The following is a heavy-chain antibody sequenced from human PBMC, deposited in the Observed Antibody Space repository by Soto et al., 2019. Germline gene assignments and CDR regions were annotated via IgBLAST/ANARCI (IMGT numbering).Heavy chain of an antibody. V-gene: IGHV3-30*04. D-gene: IGHD2-2*01. CDR1: GFTFSSYA. Sequence: GGSLRLSCAASGFTFSSYAMHWVRQAPGKGLEWMAVISYDGSNKYYVDSVKGRFTISRDNSKNTLYLQMNSLRAEDTAVYYCARGRYCSSTSCYYYYYYMDVWGKGTTVTVSS. CDR2: ISYDGSNK. CDR3: ARGRYCSSTSCYYYYYYMDV. J-gene: IGHJ6*03.